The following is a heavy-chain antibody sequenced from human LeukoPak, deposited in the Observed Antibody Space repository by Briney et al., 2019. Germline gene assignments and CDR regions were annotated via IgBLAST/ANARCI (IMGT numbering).Heavy chain of an antibody. D-gene: IGHD6-13*01. CDR2: IRGKTYGGTT. CDR1: GFTFGDYP. V-gene: IGHV3-49*04. Sequence: GGSLRLSCTASGFTFGDYPMSWVRQAPGKGLEWVGFIRGKTYGGTTEYAASVKGRFTISRDDSQSIAYLQMNSLQTEDTAVYYCTRTVAAAGTFDYWGQGALVTVSS. CDR3: TRTVAAAGTFDY. J-gene: IGHJ4*02.